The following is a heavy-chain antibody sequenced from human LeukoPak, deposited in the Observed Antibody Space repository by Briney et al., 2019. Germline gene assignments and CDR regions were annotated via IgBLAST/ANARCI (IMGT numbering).Heavy chain of an antibody. D-gene: IGHD5-12*01. Sequence: SGTLSLTCTVSGGSISSDTYFWDWIRQPPGKGLEWIGNVFDSGSTHYNPSLKSRVTISVDTSKNQFSLRLSSVTAADTAVYYCARHTRPGHSGYENAFDIWGQGTMVTVSS. CDR1: GGSISSDTYF. CDR2: VFDSGST. J-gene: IGHJ3*02. CDR3: ARHTRPGHSGYENAFDI. V-gene: IGHV4-39*01.